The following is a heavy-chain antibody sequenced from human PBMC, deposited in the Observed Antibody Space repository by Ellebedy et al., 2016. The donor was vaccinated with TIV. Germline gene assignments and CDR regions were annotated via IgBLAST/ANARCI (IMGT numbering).Heavy chain of an antibody. CDR3: ARDNAYSSGYYPDY. CDR1: GYTFTSYG. CDR2: ISAYNGNT. J-gene: IGHJ4*02. V-gene: IGHV1-18*01. Sequence: ASVKVSXKASGYTFTSYGISWVRQAPGQGLEWMGWISAYNGNTNYVQKLQGRVTMTTDTSTSTAYMELRGLRSDDTAVYFCARDNAYSSGYYPDYWGQGTLVTVSS. D-gene: IGHD6-19*01.